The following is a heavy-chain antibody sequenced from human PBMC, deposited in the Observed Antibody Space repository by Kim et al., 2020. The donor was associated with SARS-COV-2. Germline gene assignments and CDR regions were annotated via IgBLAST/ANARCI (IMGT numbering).Heavy chain of an antibody. J-gene: IGHJ4*02. D-gene: IGHD1-7*01. CDR1: GFTFSSYA. CDR2: ISSNGGST. Sequence: GGSLRLSCSASGFTFSSYAMHWVRQAPGKGLEYVSAISSNGGSTYYADSVKGRFTISRDNSKNTLYLQMSSLRAEDTAVYYCVKDLSAGELELRPYYFDYWGQGTLVTVSS. CDR3: VKDLSAGELELRPYYFDY. V-gene: IGHV3-64D*06.